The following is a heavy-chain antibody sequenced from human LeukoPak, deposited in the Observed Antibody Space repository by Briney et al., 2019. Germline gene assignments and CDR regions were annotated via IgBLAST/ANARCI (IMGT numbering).Heavy chain of an antibody. D-gene: IGHD2-15*01. V-gene: IGHV3-7*01. Sequence: PGGSLRLSCAASGFTFSNYWMSWVRQAPGKGLEWVASIKQDGSEKHYVDSVKGRFTISRDNAKNSLYLQMSSLRAEDTAVYYCARTRPGYYFDYWGQGTLVTVSS. CDR3: ARTRPGYYFDY. CDR1: GFTFSNYW. J-gene: IGHJ4*02. CDR2: IKQDGSEK.